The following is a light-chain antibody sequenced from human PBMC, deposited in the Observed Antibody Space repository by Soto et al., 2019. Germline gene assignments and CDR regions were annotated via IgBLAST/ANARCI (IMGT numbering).Light chain of an antibody. Sequence: AIRMTQSPSSFSASTGDRVTNTCRASQGISSYLAWYQQKPGKAPKLLIYAASTLQSGVPSRFSGSGSGTDFTLTISCLQSEDFATYYCQQYYSYPLTFGGGTRWIS. CDR3: QQYYSYPLT. J-gene: IGKJ4*01. CDR1: QGISSY. V-gene: IGKV1-8*01. CDR2: AAS.